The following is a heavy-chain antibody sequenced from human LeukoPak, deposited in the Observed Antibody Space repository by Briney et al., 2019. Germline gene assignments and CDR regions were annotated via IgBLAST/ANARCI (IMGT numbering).Heavy chain of an antibody. Sequence: ASVKVSCKASGYTFTSYDINWVRQATGQGLEWMGWMNPNSGNTGYAQKFQGRVSMTRNTSINTAYMELSSLRFEDTAVYYCARAYSGSIRGSGYWGQGTLVTVSS. D-gene: IGHD1-26*01. J-gene: IGHJ4*02. CDR1: GYTFTSYD. CDR3: ARAYSGSIRGSGY. V-gene: IGHV1-8*01. CDR2: MNPNSGNT.